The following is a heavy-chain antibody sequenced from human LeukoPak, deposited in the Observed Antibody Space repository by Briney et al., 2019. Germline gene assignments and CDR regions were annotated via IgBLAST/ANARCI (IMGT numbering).Heavy chain of an antibody. V-gene: IGHV3-9*01. CDR1: GFTFSTYW. D-gene: IGHD3-22*01. J-gene: IGHJ4*02. CDR3: AKDAYDSSGYYDY. CDR2: ISWNSGSI. Sequence: GGSLRLSCAASGFTFSTYWMAWVRQAPGKGLEWVSGISWNSGSIGYADSVKGRFTISRDNAKNSLYLQMNSLRAEDTALYYCAKDAYDSSGYYDYWGQGTLVTVSS.